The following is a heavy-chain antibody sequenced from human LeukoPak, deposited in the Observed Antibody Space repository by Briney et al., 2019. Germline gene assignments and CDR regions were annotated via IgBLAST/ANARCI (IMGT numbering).Heavy chain of an antibody. J-gene: IGHJ3*02. CDR1: GFTFSSYA. CDR3: ARGGPYDGFDI. Sequence: GGSLRLSCAASGFTFSSYAMHWVRQAPGKGLEWVAVISYDGSNKYYADSVKGRFTISRDNSKNTLYLQMNSLRAEDTAVYYCARGGPYDGFDIWGQGTMVTVSS. CDR2: ISYDGSNK. V-gene: IGHV3-30-3*01.